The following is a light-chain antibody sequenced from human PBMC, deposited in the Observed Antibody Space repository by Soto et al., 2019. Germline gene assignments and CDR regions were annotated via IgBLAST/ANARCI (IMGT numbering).Light chain of an antibody. CDR1: QSVSNMY. V-gene: IGKV3-20*01. J-gene: IGKJ1*01. Sequence: EIVVTQSPDTLSLFLGERATLSCRASQSVSNMYLAWYQQKPGQAPRLLIYDASSRATGIPDRFSGSGSGTDFTLTITRLEPEDFAVYYCQHYGTSPQTFGQGTKVEIK. CDR3: QHYGTSPQT. CDR2: DAS.